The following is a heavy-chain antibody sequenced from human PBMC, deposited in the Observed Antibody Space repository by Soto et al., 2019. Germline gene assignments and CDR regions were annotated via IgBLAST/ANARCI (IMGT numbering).Heavy chain of an antibody. J-gene: IGHJ6*02. D-gene: IGHD3-22*01. CDR1: GGSISSSNW. Sequence: QVQLQESGPGLVKPSGTLSLTCAVSGGSISSSNWWSWVRQPPGKGLGWIREIYHSGSTNYNPCLTSRVIIPVDKSKSQFSLNLVAATAADTAVYYCARVVGVYYYGMDVWGQGTTVTVS. CDR3: ARVVGVYYYGMDV. V-gene: IGHV4-4*02. CDR2: IYHSGST.